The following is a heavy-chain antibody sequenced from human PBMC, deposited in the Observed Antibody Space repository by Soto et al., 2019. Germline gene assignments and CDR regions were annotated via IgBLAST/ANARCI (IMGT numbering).Heavy chain of an antibody. CDR2: IKQDGSEK. V-gene: IGHV3-7*01. CDR3: ASSSIKAAGRGSAFYYYYGMDV. CDR1: GFTFSIYW. Sequence: RGSLLLSCASSGFTFSIYWMSWVGQAPGKGLGWVANIKQDGSEKYYVDSVKGRFTISRDNAKNSLYLQMNSLRAEDTAVYYCASSSIKAAGRGSAFYYYYGMDVWGQGTTVTVS. J-gene: IGHJ6*02. D-gene: IGHD6-13*01.